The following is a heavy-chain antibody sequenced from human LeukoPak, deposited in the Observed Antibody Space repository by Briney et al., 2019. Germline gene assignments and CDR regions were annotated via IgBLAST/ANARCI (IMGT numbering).Heavy chain of an antibody. V-gene: IGHV4-39*02. Sequence: SETLSLTCTVSGGSIRSSSYYWGWIRQPPGKGLEWIGTIYYTGTTHYNPSLKSRVTISVDTSKNQFSLKLSSVTAADTAVYYCARENIVGVGRPWFDPWGQGTLVSVSS. CDR3: ARENIVGVGRPWFDP. CDR2: IYYTGTT. CDR1: GGSIRSSSYY. D-gene: IGHD1-26*01. J-gene: IGHJ5*02.